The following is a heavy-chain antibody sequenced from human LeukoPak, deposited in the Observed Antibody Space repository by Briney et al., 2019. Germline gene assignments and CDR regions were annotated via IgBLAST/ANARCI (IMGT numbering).Heavy chain of an antibody. CDR2: IIPIFGTA. Sequence: ASVKVSCKASGGTFSSYAISWVRQAPGQGLEWMGGIIPIFGTANYAQKFQGRVTITADKSTSTAYMELSSLRSEVTAVYYCAAHRGRYWFDPWGQGTLVTVSS. J-gene: IGHJ5*02. CDR1: GGTFSSYA. V-gene: IGHV1-69*06. CDR3: AAHRGRYWFDP. D-gene: IGHD1-14*01.